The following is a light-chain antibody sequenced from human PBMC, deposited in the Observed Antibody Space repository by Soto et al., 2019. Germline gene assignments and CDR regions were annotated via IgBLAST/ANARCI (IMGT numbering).Light chain of an antibody. CDR2: EVL. Sequence: QSALTQPPSASASPGQSVTISCTGTSSDVGGYEYVSWYQQHPGKAPKLIIYEVLKRPSGVPDRFSGSKSANTASLTVSGLQAEDEADYYCNSFAGSHYVFGTGTKVTVL. CDR1: SSDVGGYEY. V-gene: IGLV2-8*01. CDR3: NSFAGSHYV. J-gene: IGLJ1*01.